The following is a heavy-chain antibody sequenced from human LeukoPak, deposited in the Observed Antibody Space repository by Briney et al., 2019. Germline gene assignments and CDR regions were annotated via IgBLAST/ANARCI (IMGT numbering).Heavy chain of an antibody. CDR1: GYTFNGYY. D-gene: IGHD2-2*01. Sequence: ASVKVSCKASGYTFNGYYMHWVRQAPGQGLEWMGWINPNSGGINYAQDFQGRVTMTRDTSISTAYMELSRLRSDDTAVYYCARGPIRIVVVPAANWFDPWGQGTLVTVSS. CDR3: ARGPIRIVVVPAANWFDP. J-gene: IGHJ5*02. CDR2: INPNSGGI. V-gene: IGHV1-2*02.